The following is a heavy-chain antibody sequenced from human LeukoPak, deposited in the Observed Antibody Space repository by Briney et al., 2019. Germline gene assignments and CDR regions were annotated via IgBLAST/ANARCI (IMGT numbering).Heavy chain of an antibody. CDR1: GYSFTSYW. CDR3: ACVRYYDILTGYYPIRY. J-gene: IGHJ4*02. CDR2: IDPSDSYT. D-gene: IGHD3-9*01. V-gene: IGHV5-10-1*01. Sequence: GESLKISCKGSGYSFTSYWTSWVRQMPGKGLEWMGRIDPSDSYTNYSPSFQGHVTISADKSISTAYLQWSSLKASDTAMYYCACVRYYDILTGYYPIRYWGQGTLVTVSS.